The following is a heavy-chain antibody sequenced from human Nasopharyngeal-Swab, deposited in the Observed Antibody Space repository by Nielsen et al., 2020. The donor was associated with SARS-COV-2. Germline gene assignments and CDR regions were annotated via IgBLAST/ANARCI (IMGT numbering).Heavy chain of an antibody. Sequence: GEPLKISCTVSGGIFTIYCLCWVRQMPGNGLKWMGIIYPADSDSRYSLSFQGQVSISVDKSISTAYLQWNTLKASDTAIYYCVRRAFSARYFYIDYWGPGTLVTVSS. J-gene: IGHJ4*02. CDR2: IYPADSDS. CDR1: GGIFTIYC. D-gene: IGHD3-3*02. CDR3: VRRAFSARYFYIDY. V-gene: IGHV5-51*01.